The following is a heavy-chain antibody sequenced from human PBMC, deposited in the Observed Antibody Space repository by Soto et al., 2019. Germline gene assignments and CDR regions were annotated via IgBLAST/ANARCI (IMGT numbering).Heavy chain of an antibody. CDR1: GYSFTNYW. Sequence: PGESLKISCKGSGYSFTNYWIHWVRQMPGKGLEWMGRIDPYGSYTNYNPAFQGLVTISADKSISTAYLQWSSLKASDTAIYYCARLTTLDLNVWGQGTTVTVSS. J-gene: IGHJ6*02. D-gene: IGHD3-3*01. V-gene: IGHV5-10-1*01. CDR2: IDPYGSYT. CDR3: ARLTTLDLNV.